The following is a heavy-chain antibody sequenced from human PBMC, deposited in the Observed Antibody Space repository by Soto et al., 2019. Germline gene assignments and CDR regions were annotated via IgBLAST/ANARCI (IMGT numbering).Heavy chain of an antibody. Sequence: SETLSLTCTVSGGSISSSSYYWGWIRQPPGKGLEWIGSIYYSGSTYYNPSLKSRVTISVDTSKNQLSLKLSSVTAADTAVYYCATHLLDYFDYWGQGTLVTVSS. J-gene: IGHJ4*02. CDR3: ATHLLDYFDY. CDR1: GGSISSSSYY. V-gene: IGHV4-39*01. D-gene: IGHD3-10*01. CDR2: IYYSGST.